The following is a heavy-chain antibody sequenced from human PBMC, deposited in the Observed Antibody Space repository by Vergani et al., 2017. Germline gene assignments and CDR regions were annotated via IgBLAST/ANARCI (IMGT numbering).Heavy chain of an antibody. Sequence: QVKLQESGPGLLKPSQTLSLTCTVSGESIRSGSHYWSWIRQPAGKGPEWIGHIHTGGSTDLNPSFKSRVSISVDTSQRQFSLKLNSVTVADTAVYYCARSRPYCTSGSCPAIWVQGTLVTVSS. V-gene: IGHV4-61*02. D-gene: IGHD2-15*01. J-gene: IGHJ4*02. CDR1: GESIRSGSHY. CDR3: ARSRPYCTSGSCPAI. CDR2: IHTGGST.